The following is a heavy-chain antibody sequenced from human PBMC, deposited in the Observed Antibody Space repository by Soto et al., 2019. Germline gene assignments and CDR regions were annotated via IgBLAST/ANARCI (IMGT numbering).Heavy chain of an antibody. D-gene: IGHD5-12*01. CDR2: IYPGDSDT. CDR3: ARQDGYGLYYFDY. J-gene: IGHJ4*02. CDR1: GGTFSSYA. V-gene: IGHV5-51*01. Sequence: KVSCKASGGTFSSYAISWVRQAPGQGLEWMGIIYPGDSDTRYSPSFQGQVTISLDKSISTAYLQWSSLKASDTAMYYCARQDGYGLYYFDYWGQGTRVTVSS.